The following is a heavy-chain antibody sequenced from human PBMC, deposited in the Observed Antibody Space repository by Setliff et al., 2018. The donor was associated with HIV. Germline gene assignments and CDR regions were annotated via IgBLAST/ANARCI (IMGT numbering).Heavy chain of an antibody. CDR1: GGSISSYY. CDR3: ARGRINYYDSSAYSFDY. Sequence: SETLSLTCTVSGGSISSYYWSWIRQPPGKGLEWIGYFYYSGSTKYNPSLKSRVTIPVDTSKNQFSLKLTSVTAADTAVYYCARGRINYYDSSAYSFDYWGQGTLVTVS. V-gene: IGHV4-59*01. D-gene: IGHD3-22*01. J-gene: IGHJ4*02. CDR2: FYYSGST.